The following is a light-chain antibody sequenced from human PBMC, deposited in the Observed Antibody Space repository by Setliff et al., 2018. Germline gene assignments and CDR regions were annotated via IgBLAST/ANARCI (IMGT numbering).Light chain of an antibody. Sequence: GSPGQSVTISCTGTSSDVGGYNYVSWYQQHPGKAPKLMIYDVSKRPSGVPDRFSGSKSGNTASLTISGLQAEDEADYYCCSYAGSYTYVFGTGTKVTVL. CDR1: SSDVGGYNY. CDR2: DVS. CDR3: CSYAGSYTYV. V-gene: IGLV2-11*01. J-gene: IGLJ1*01.